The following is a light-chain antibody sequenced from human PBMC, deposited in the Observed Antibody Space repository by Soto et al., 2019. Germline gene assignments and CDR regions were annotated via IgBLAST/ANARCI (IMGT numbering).Light chain of an antibody. Sequence: DIQMTQSPSSVSASVGDRVTITCRASQGVSSYLAWFQQKPGKAPKLLIYAASSLQSGVPVRFSGRRSGTDFTLTISILQPEDFATYYGLHDNSFPYTFGQGTKLEMK. J-gene: IGKJ2*01. CDR3: LHDNSFPYT. V-gene: IGKV1-12*01. CDR1: QGVSSY. CDR2: AAS.